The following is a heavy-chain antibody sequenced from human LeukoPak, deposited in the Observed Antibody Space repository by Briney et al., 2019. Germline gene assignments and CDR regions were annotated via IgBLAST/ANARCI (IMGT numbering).Heavy chain of an antibody. V-gene: IGHV3-53*01. Sequence: GGSLRPSCTVSGFTVSSDSMSWVRQAPGKGLEWVSFIYSAGSTHYSDSVKGRFTISIDNSKNTLYLQMNSLRAEDTAVYYCARRAGAYTHPYDYWGQGTLVTVS. J-gene: IGHJ4*02. CDR2: IYSAGST. D-gene: IGHD3-16*01. CDR3: ARRAGAYTHPYDY. CDR1: GFTVSSDS.